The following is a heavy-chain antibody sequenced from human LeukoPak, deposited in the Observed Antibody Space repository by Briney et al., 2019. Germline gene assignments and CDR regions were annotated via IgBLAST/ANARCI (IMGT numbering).Heavy chain of an antibody. J-gene: IGHJ6*02. D-gene: IGHD6-13*01. V-gene: IGHV1-8*01. Sequence: ASVKVSCKASGDTFTSYDINWVRQDTGQGLEWMGWMNPNSGNTGYAQKFQGRVTMTRNTSISTAYMELSSLRAEDTAVYYCAGGIAAAGTLWYYYYGMDVWGQGTTVTVSS. CDR3: AGGIAAAGTLWYYYYGMDV. CDR2: MNPNSGNT. CDR1: GDTFTSYD.